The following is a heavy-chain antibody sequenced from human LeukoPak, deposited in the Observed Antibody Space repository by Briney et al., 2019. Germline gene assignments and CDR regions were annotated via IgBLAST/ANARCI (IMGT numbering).Heavy chain of an antibody. CDR2: ISGSGGST. D-gene: IGHD5-12*01. Sequence: PGGSLRLSCAASGITFNNYAMGWVRQAPGKGLEWASAISGSGGSTYYADSVKGRFTISRDNSKNTLYLQMDSLRAEDTAVYYCAKDFTGGSGYDIAFDYWGQGTLVTVSS. CDR1: GITFNNYA. J-gene: IGHJ4*02. CDR3: AKDFTGGSGYDIAFDY. V-gene: IGHV3-23*01.